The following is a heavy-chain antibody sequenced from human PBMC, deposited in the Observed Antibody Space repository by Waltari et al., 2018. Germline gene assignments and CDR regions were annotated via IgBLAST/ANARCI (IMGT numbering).Heavy chain of an antibody. D-gene: IGHD3-10*01. Sequence: VQLVQSGAEVKKPGASVKVSCKVSGYTLTELSRHWVRQAPGKGLEWMGIIYPGDSDTRYSPSFQGQVTISADKSISTAYLQWSSLKASDTAMYYCARRGGRGSGSYFPFDYWGQGTLVTVSS. CDR1: GYTLTELS. CDR3: ARRGGRGSGSYFPFDY. CDR2: IYPGDSDT. J-gene: IGHJ4*02. V-gene: IGHV5-51*01.